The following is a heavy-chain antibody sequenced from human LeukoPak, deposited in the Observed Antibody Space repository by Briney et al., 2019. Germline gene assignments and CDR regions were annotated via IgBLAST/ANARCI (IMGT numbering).Heavy chain of an antibody. V-gene: IGHV3-7*01. J-gene: IGHJ6*03. Sequence: GGSLRLSCAASGFTFSSYWMSWVRQAPGKGLEWVANIKQDGSEKYYVDSVKGRFTISRDNAKNSLYLQMNSLRAEDTAVYYCAREQWLVPGIYYYYYMDVWGKGTTVTVSS. CDR3: AREQWLVPGIYYYYYMDV. CDR1: GFTFSSYW. D-gene: IGHD6-19*01. CDR2: IKQDGSEK.